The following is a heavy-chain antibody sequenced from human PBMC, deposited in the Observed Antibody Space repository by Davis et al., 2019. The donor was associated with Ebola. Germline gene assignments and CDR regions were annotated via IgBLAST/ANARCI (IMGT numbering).Heavy chain of an antibody. D-gene: IGHD3-9*01. Sequence: GGSLRLSCAASGFPFSRYGMHWVRQAPGKGLEWVAVISYDGSNKYYADSVKGRFTISRDNSKNTLYLQMNSLRAEDTAVYYCAYLSPLYTFDYWGQGTLVTVSS. CDR1: GFPFSRYG. CDR2: ISYDGSNK. J-gene: IGHJ4*02. V-gene: IGHV3-30*03. CDR3: AYLSPLYTFDY.